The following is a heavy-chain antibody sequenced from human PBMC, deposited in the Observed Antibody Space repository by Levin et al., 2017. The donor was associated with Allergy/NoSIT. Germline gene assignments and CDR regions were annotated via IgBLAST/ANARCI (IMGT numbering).Heavy chain of an antibody. Sequence: GGSLRLSCAASGFTFSTYAMHWARQAPGKGLEWVAVTSFDGSDKHYADSVKGRFTISRDNSKNELYLQMNSLKTEDTAVYYCAKDFGSGSPYYYFGVDVWGPGTTVTVSS. V-gene: IGHV3-30*18. CDR3: AKDFGSGSPYYYFGVDV. CDR1: GFTFSTYA. D-gene: IGHD3-10*01. J-gene: IGHJ6*02. CDR2: TSFDGSDK.